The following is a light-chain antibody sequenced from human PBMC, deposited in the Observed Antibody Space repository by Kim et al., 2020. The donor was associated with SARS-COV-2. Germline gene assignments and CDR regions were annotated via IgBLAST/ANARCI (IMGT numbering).Light chain of an antibody. CDR3: QQLNSYPLT. CDR2: GAS. CDR1: QGISSY. J-gene: IGKJ4*01. V-gene: IGKV1-9*01. Sequence: DIQLTQSPSFLSASVGDRVTITCRASQGISSYLAWYQQKSGKAPKLLIYGASTLQNGVPSRVSGSGSGTEFTLTISSLQPEDFATYFCQQLNSYPLTFGGGTKVDIK.